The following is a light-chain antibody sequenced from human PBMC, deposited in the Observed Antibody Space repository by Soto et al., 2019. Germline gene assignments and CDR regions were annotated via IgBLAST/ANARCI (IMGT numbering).Light chain of an antibody. J-gene: IGKJ1*01. Sequence: EIVLTQSPVTLSVSPGERATLSCRASQSVSSNLVWYQQKPGQAPRLLIYGASTRANGVPARFSGGGSGTEFTLTISSLQSEDFELYYCPQYRTFGQGTKVEIK. CDR2: GAS. CDR1: QSVSSN. CDR3: PQYRT. V-gene: IGKV3-15*01.